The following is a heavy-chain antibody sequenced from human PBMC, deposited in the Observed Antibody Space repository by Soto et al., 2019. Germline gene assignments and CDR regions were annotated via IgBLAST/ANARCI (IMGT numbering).Heavy chain of an antibody. V-gene: IGHV3-23*01. Sequence: EVQLLESGGGLVQPGGSLRLSCAASGFTFSGYAMSWVRQASGKGLEWVAGITDDGVGTYYSDSVKGRFSISRDNSKNTLYLQMNDLRAEDTALYYCEKVKAGTYEKYHMNYGGKGTLVTVSS. CDR1: GFTFSGYA. CDR2: ITDDGVGT. D-gene: IGHD2-2*01. CDR3: EKVKAGTYEKYHMNY. J-gene: IGHJ4*02.